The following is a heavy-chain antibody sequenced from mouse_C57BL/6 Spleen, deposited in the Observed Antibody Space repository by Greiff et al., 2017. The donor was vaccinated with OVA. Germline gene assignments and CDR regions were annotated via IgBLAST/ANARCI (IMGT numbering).Heavy chain of an antibody. CDR1: GYTFTNYW. CDR3: ARRGDYCGSSPWYFGV. Sequence: QVQLQQSGAELVRPGTSVKMSCKASGYTFTNYWIGWAKQRPGHGLEWIGEIYPGGGYTNYNEKFKGKATLTADKSSSTAYMQFSSLSSEDSAIYYCARRGDYCGSSPWYFGVWGTGATVTVSS. J-gene: IGHJ1*03. V-gene: IGHV1-63*01. D-gene: IGHD1-1*01. CDR2: IYPGGGYT.